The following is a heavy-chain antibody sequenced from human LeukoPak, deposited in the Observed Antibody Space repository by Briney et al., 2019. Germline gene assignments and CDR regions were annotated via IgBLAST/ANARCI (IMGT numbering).Heavy chain of an antibody. CDR1: GFTFSSYA. V-gene: IGHV3-30-3*01. CDR3: ARDPIVGATGDYYYYGMDV. J-gene: IGHJ6*02. CDR2: ISYDGSNK. Sequence: GGSLRLSCAASGFTFSSYAMHWVRQAPGKGLEWVAVISYDGSNKYYADSVKGRFTISRDNSKNTLYLQMNSLRAEDTAVYYCARDPIVGATGDYYYYGMDVWGQGTTVTVSS. D-gene: IGHD1-26*01.